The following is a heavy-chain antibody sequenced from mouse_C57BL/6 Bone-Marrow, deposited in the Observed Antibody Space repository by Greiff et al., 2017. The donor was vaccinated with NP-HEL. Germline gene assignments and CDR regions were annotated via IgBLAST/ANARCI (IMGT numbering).Heavy chain of an antibody. V-gene: IGHV1-26*01. CDR1: GYTFTDYY. CDR3: ARNHGYYCYYAMDY. CDR2: INPNNGGT. Sequence: VQLKQSGPELVKPGASVNISCKASGYTFTDYYMNWVKQSHGKSLEWIGDINPNNGGTSYNQKFKGKATLTVDKSSSTAYMELRSLTSEDSAVYYCARNHGYYCYYAMDYWGQGTSVTVSS. D-gene: IGHD2-3*01. J-gene: IGHJ4*01.